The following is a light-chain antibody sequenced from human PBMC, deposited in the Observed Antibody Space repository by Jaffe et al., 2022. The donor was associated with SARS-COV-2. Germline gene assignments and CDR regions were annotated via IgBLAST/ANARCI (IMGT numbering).Light chain of an antibody. V-gene: IGKV1-39*01. CDR1: ESISSF. CDR2: AAS. CDR3: QQSFSTPYT. J-gene: IGKJ2*01. Sequence: DIQMTQSPSSLSASVGDRVTITCRASESISSFLNWHQQKPGKAPKVLIYAASSLQSGVPSRFSASGSGTDFTLTISSLQPEDFATYYCQQSFSTPYTFGQGTKLEIK.